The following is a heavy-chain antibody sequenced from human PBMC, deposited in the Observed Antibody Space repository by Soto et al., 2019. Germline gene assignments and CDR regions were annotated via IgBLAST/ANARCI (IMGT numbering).Heavy chain of an antibody. Sequence: EVQLLESGGGLVQPGESLRLSCAASGFTFGSYFMNWVRQAPGKGPEWVSDINKDGGRTHYADSVRGRFTISRDNSRNTLNLWMIRLRAEDTALYYCAKDLHWYGMDVWGQGTTVTVSS. CDR3: AKDLHWYGMDV. D-gene: IGHD1-1*01. CDR1: GFTFGSYF. CDR2: INKDGGRT. J-gene: IGHJ6*02. V-gene: IGHV3-23*01.